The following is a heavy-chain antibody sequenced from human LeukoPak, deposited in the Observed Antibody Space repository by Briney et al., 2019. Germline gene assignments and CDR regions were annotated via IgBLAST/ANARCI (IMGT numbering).Heavy chain of an antibody. CDR3: AKDLVGATPNKYHSGMDV. D-gene: IGHD1-26*01. Sequence: PGGSLRLSCAASGFTFSSNSMNWVRQAPGKGLEWVADISYDGSNKYYLDSVKGRFTISRDNSKNTLYLQMNSLRAEDTAVYYCAKDLVGATPNKYHSGMDVWGQGTTVTVSS. CDR2: ISYDGSNK. V-gene: IGHV3-30*18. CDR1: GFTFSSNS. J-gene: IGHJ6*02.